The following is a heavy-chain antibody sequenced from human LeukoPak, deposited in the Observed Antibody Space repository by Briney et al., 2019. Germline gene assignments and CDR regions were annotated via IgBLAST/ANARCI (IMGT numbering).Heavy chain of an antibody. CDR3: SGGYYNYMDV. V-gene: IGHV3-9*01. J-gene: IGHJ6*03. Sequence: PGGSLRLSCAASGFTFDEYAMHWVRQVPGKGLEWVPGVTWNSDSIGYADSVKGRFTISRDNAKNSLYLQMNSLRAEDTALYYCSGGYYNYMDVWGKGATVTISS. CDR1: GFTFDEYA. CDR2: VTWNSDSI. D-gene: IGHD4-23*01.